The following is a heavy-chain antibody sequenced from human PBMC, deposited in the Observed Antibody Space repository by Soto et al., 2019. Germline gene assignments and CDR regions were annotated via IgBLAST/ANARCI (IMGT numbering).Heavy chain of an antibody. V-gene: IGHV4-39*01. CDR1: GGSIINFDYY. CDR3: ARHSDRLPSHNAFET. Sequence: SETLSLTCTVSGGSIINFDYYWGWIRQSPEKGLEYIGNFYVAGAAHYNPSLRSRVTISADTSKNQVFLSLTSVTAADTAIYYCARHSDRLPSHNAFETWGQGILVTVSS. D-gene: IGHD4-17*01. J-gene: IGHJ3*02. CDR2: FYVAGAA.